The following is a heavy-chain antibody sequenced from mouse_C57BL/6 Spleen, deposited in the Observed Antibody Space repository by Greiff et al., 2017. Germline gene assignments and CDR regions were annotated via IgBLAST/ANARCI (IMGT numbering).Heavy chain of an antibody. CDR3: ATYYSNYDAMDY. D-gene: IGHD2-5*01. Sequence: QVQLQQPGAELVRPGSSVKLSCKASGYTFTSYWMHWVKQRPIQGLEWIGNIDPSDSETHYNQKFKDKATLTVDKSSSTAYMQLSSLTSADSAVYYCATYYSNYDAMDYWGQGTSVTDSS. CDR1: GYTFTSYW. J-gene: IGHJ4*01. V-gene: IGHV1-52*01. CDR2: IDPSDSET.